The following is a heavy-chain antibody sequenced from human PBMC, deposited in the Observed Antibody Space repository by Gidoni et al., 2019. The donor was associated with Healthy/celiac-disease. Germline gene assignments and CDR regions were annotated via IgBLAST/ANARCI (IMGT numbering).Heavy chain of an antibody. J-gene: IGHJ5*02. CDR3: ARKRVVVTSHWFDP. CDR2: INHSGST. Sequence: QVQLQQCGAGLLTPSETLSLTCAVYGGSFSGYYWSWLRQPPGKGLEWIGEINHSGSTNYNPSLKRRVTISVDTYKNQFSLKLRSVTAAETAVDYCARKRVVVTSHWFDPWGQGTLVTVSS. V-gene: IGHV4-34*01. CDR1: GGSFSGYY. D-gene: IGHD2-21*02.